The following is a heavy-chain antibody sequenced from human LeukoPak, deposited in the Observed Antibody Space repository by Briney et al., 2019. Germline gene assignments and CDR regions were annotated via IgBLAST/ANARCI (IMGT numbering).Heavy chain of an antibody. J-gene: IGHJ3*02. CDR3: ARDRYDSSGYYYVGRSNDAFDI. D-gene: IGHD3-22*01. CDR2: IYYSGST. Sequence: SETLSLTCSVSGGSISRYYWSWIRQPPGKGLEWIGYIYYSGSTNYNPSLKSRVTISVDTSKNQFSLKLSSVTAADTAVYYCARDRYDSSGYYYVGRSNDAFDIWGQGTMVTVSS. CDR1: GGSISRYY. V-gene: IGHV4-59*12.